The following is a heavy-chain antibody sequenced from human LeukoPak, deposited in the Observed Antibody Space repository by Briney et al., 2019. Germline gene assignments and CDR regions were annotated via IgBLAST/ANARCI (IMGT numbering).Heavy chain of an antibody. V-gene: IGHV4-39*01. J-gene: IGHJ4*02. CDR2: IYYSGST. CDR1: GGSISSSSYY. CDR3: AHSSSWYYLFDY. Sequence: SETLSLTCTVSGGSISSSSYYWGWIRQPPGKGLEWIGSIYYSGSTYYNPSLKSRVTISVDTSKNQFSLKLSSVTAADTAVYYCAHSSSWYYLFDYWGQGTLVTVSS. D-gene: IGHD6-13*01.